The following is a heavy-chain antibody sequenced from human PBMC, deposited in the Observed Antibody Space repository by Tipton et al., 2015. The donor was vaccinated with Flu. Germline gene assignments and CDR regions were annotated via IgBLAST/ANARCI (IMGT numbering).Heavy chain of an antibody. CDR1: GYTFPGYY. CDR2: INPNSGGT. Sequence: QVQLVQSRAEVKKPGASVKVSCKASGYTFPGYYMHWVRQAPGQGLEWMGWINPNSGGTNYAQKFQGRVTMTRDTSISTAYMELSRLRSDDTAVYYCASMTTVTSGDYYGMDVWGQGTTVTVSS. CDR3: ASMTTVTSGDYYGMDV. J-gene: IGHJ6*02. V-gene: IGHV1-2*02. D-gene: IGHD4-11*01.